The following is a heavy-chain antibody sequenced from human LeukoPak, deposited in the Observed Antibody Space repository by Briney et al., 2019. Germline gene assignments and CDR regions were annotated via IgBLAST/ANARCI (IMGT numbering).Heavy chain of an antibody. J-gene: IGHJ6*03. CDR3: ALSLGSYGSGSYNHYYYVDV. CDR1: GYSFTSYW. V-gene: IGHV5-51*01. CDR2: IYPGDSDT. Sequence: GESLKISCKGSGYSFTSYWIGWVRQMPGKGLEWMGIIYPGDSDTRYSPSFQGQVTISADKSISTAYLQWSSLKASDTAMYYCALSLGSYGSGSYNHYYYVDVWGKGTTVTVSS. D-gene: IGHD3-10*01.